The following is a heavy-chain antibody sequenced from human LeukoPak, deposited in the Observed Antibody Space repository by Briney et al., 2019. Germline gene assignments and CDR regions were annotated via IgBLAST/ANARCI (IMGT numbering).Heavy chain of an antibody. Sequence: GGSLRLSCAASGFTFSSYGMHWVRQAPGRGLECVAFIRYDGNNKYYADSVKGRFTISRDNSKNTLYLQMDSLRAEDTAVYFCAKDGGEYCSSTSCIGAYFDYWGQGTLVTVSS. D-gene: IGHD2-2*01. CDR1: GFTFSSYG. CDR2: IRYDGNNK. CDR3: AKDGGEYCSSTSCIGAYFDY. J-gene: IGHJ4*02. V-gene: IGHV3-30*02.